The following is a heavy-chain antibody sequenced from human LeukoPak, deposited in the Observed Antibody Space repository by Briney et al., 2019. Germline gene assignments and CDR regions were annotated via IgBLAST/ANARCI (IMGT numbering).Heavy chain of an antibody. CDR2: MNPNSGNT. J-gene: IGHJ6*03. D-gene: IGHD6-13*01. CDR1: GYTFTSYD. CDR3: ARDNWAAGTFRAYYYYMDV. Sequence: ASVKVSCKASGYTFTSYDINWVRQATGQGLEWMGWMNPNSGNTGYAQKFQGRVTMTRNTSISTAYMELSSLRSEDTAVYYCARDNWAAGTFRAYYYYMDVWGKGTTVTISS. V-gene: IGHV1-8*01.